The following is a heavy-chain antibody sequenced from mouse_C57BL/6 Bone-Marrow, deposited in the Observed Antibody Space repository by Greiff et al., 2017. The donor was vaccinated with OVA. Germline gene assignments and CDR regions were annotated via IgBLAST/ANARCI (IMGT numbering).Heavy chain of an antibody. Sequence: EVKLVESGGGLVQPGGSLKLSCAASGFTFSDYYMYWVRQTPEKRLEWVAYISNGGGSTYYPATVKGRFTISRDNAKNTLYLQMSRLKSEDTAMYYCARHNAMDYWGQGTSVTVSS. CDR2: ISNGGGST. V-gene: IGHV5-12*01. J-gene: IGHJ4*01. CDR3: ARHNAMDY. CDR1: GFTFSDYY.